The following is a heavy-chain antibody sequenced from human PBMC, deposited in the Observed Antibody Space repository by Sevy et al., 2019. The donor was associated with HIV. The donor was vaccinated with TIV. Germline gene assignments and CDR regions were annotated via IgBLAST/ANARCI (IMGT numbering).Heavy chain of an antibody. D-gene: IGHD1-26*01. CDR2: IYYNGHI. CDR1: GGSITSLY. J-gene: IGHJ4*02. Sequence: SETLSLTCTVSGGSITSLYWNWIRQPPGKGLEWIANIYYNGHINYNPSLKSRVTLSRDTSKNQFSLRLGSVNAAGTAMYYCAGENAWGRGYSWGQGTLVTVSS. CDR3: AGENAWGRGYS. V-gene: IGHV4-59*08.